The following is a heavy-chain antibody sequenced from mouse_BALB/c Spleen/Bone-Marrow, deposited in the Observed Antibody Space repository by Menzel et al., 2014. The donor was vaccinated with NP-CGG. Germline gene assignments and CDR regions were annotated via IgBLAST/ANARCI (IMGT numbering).Heavy chain of an antibody. Sequence: EVQGVESGGGLVKSGGSLKLSCAASGFTFSNYGMSWVRQTPEKRLEWVATISGGGSXTFYSDSVKGRFTISRDNAKNNLYLQPSSLRSEDTALYYCARHAYYDQTEVSFVYWGQGTLVTVSA. CDR2: ISGGGSXT. D-gene: IGHD2-4*01. V-gene: IGHV5-9-2*01. CDR3: ARHAYYDQTEVSFVY. CDR1: GFTFSNYG. J-gene: IGHJ3*01.